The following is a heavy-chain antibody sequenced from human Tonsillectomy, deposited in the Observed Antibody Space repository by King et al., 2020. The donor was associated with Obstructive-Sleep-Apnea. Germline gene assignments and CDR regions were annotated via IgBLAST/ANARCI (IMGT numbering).Heavy chain of an antibody. J-gene: IGHJ4*02. Sequence: QLQESGPGLVKPSETLSLTCTVSGGSVSSGSYYWSWIRQPPGKGLEWIGYIYYSGSTNYNPSLKRRVTISVDTSQNQFSLKLRSVTAAATAVYYCARAPKRITIFGVVTTPFDYWGQGTLVTVSS. CDR2: IYYSGST. CDR1: GGSVSSGSYY. CDR3: ARAPKRITIFGVVTTPFDY. V-gene: IGHV4-61*01. D-gene: IGHD3-3*01.